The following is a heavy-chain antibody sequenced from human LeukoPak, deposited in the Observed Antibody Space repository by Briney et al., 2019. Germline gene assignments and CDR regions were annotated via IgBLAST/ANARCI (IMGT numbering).Heavy chain of an antibody. D-gene: IGHD4-23*01. V-gene: IGHV3-66*01. Sequence: GGSLRLSCVASGFTVSSNYMSWVRQAPGKGLEWVSVIYSGGRTYYADSVKGRFTISRDNARNSLYLHMNSLRVGDTAVYYCARAGIYGGGKSYAFDVWGQGTTVIVSS. CDR2: IYSGGRT. CDR3: ARAGIYGGGKSYAFDV. J-gene: IGHJ3*01. CDR1: GFTVSSNY.